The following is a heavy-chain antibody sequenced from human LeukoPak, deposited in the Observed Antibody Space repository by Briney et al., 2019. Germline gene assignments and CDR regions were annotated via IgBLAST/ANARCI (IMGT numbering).Heavy chain of an antibody. D-gene: IGHD3-16*02. J-gene: IGHJ4*02. V-gene: IGHV1-46*04. Sequence: ASVKVSCKASGYTFTSYYIHWVRQAPGQGLEWMGIINPSGGSTSYAQKLQGRVTMTRDTSTSTVYMELSSLRSEDTAVYYCARGGHYDYVWGSYRPGPNYFDYWGQGTLVTVSS. CDR3: ARGGHYDYVWGSYRPGPNYFDY. CDR2: INPSGGST. CDR1: GYTFTSYY.